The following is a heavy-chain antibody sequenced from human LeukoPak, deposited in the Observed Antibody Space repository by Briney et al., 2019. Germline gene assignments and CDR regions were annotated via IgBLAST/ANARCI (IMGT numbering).Heavy chain of an antibody. CDR2: IYPGDSDT. D-gene: IGHD4-17*01. CDR1: GFSFTSYW. J-gene: IGHJ5*01. CDR3: ARSNDYGDFTDS. Sequence: GESLKISCKGSGFSFTSYWIGWVRQMPGKGLEWVGIIYPGDSDTRYGPSFQGQVTISADKSISTAYLQWSSLKASDAAMYYCARSNDYGDFTDSWGQGTLVTVSS. V-gene: IGHV5-51*01.